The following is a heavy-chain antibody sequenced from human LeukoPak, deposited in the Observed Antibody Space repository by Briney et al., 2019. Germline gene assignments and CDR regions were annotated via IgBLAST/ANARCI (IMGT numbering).Heavy chain of an antibody. CDR1: GYTFTSYG. Sequence: GASVKVSCKASGYTFTSYGISWVRQAPGQGLEWMGWISAYNGNTNYAQKLQGRVTMTTDTSTSTAYMELRSLRSDDTAVYYCARDHITMIVVVTEEPDAFDIWGQGTMVAVSS. CDR2: ISAYNGNT. V-gene: IGHV1-18*01. D-gene: IGHD3-22*01. J-gene: IGHJ3*02. CDR3: ARDHITMIVVVTEEPDAFDI.